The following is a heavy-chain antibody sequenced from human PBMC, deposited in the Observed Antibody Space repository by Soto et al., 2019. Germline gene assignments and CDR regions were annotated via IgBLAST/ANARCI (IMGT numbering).Heavy chain of an antibody. J-gene: IGHJ6*02. CDR1: GYTFTGYY. V-gene: IGHV5-10-1*01. CDR3: ARHGGGQHLGV. CDR2: IDPSDSYT. D-gene: IGHD3-16*01. Sequence: GASVKVSCTASGYTFTGYYMHWVRQMPGKGLEWMGRIDPSDSYTNYSPSFQGHVTISADKSISTAYLQWSSLKASDTAMYYCARHGGGQHLGVWGQGTTVTVSS.